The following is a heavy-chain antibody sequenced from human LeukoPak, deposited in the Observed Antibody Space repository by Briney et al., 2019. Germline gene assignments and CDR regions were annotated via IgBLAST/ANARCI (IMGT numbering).Heavy chain of an antibody. V-gene: IGHV1-69*13. Sequence: GASVKVSCKASGGTFSSYTISWVRQAPGQGLEWMGGIIPIFGTANYAQKFQGRVTITADESTSTAYMELSSLRSEDTAVYYCARGEQLWFLSDYYMDVWGKGTTVTVSS. CDR2: IIPIFGTA. CDR3: ARGEQLWFLSDYYMDV. CDR1: GGTFSSYT. D-gene: IGHD5-18*01. J-gene: IGHJ6*03.